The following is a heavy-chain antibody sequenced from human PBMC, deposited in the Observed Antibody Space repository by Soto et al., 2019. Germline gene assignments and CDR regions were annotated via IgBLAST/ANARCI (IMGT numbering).Heavy chain of an antibody. V-gene: IGHV4-34*01. J-gene: IGHJ6*02. Sequence: SETLSLTCSVYGGSFIGYYWRWIRQPPGKGPEWIGEINHSGSTNYNPSLKSRVTISVDTSKNQFSLKLSSVTAADTAVYYCARAGPLRQLLFLMGYGMDVWGQGTTVTVSS. CDR2: INHSGST. CDR3: ARAGPLRQLLFLMGYGMDV. D-gene: IGHD2-2*01. CDR1: GGSFIGYY.